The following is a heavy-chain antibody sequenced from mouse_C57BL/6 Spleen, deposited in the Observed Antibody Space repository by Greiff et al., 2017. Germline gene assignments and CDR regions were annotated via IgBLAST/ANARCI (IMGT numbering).Heavy chain of an antibody. J-gene: IGHJ2*01. V-gene: IGHV1-15*01. Sequence: QVQLQQPGAELVRPGASVTLSCKASGYTFTDYEMHWVKPTPVHGLEWIGAIDPETGGTAYNQKFKGKAILTADKSSSTAYMELRSLTSEDSAVYYCTRFWDSDYWGQGTTLTVSS. D-gene: IGHD4-1*01. CDR1: GYTFTDYE. CDR3: TRFWDSDY. CDR2: IDPETGGT.